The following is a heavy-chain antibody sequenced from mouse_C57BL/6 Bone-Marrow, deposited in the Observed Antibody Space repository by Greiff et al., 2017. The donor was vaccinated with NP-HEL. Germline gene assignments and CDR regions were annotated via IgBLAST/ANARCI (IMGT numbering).Heavy chain of an antibody. CDR1: GFNIKNTY. Sequence: EVQLVESVAELVRPGASVKLSCTASGFNIKNTYMHWVKQRPEQGLEWIGRIDPANGNTTYAPKFQGKATITEDTTSNTAYLQLSSLTSEATAIYYGARLYGNYPHWYFDVWGTGTTVTVSS. V-gene: IGHV14-3*01. D-gene: IGHD2-1*01. CDR2: IDPANGNT. J-gene: IGHJ1*03. CDR3: ARLYGNYPHWYFDV.